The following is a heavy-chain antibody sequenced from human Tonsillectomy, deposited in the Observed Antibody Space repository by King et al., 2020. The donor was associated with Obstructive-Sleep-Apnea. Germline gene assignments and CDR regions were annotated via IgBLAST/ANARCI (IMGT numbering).Heavy chain of an antibody. J-gene: IGHJ4*02. CDR3: ASGNSTSPGY. Sequence: HVQLQESGPGLVKPSGTLSLTCAVSGGSISSTNWWSWVRQPPGKGLEWIGEIYHSGNTNYNPSLKNRVTISIDKSENQFSLKLTSMTAADTAVYYCASGNSTSPGYWGQGTLVTVSS. D-gene: IGHD2/OR15-2a*01. CDR1: GGSISSTNW. CDR2: IYHSGNT. V-gene: IGHV4-4*02.